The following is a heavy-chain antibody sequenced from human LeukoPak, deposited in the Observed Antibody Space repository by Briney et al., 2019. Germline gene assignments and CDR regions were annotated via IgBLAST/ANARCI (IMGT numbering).Heavy chain of an antibody. J-gene: IGHJ4*02. V-gene: IGHV1-69*05. CDR3: ATLHPYSGYAKPFDY. D-gene: IGHD5-12*01. CDR1: GGTFSSYA. CDR2: IIPIFGTA. Sequence: GSSVKVSCKASGGTFSSYAISWVRQAPGQGLEWMGRIIPIFGTANYAQKFQGRVTITTDESTSTAYMELSSLRSEDTAVYYCATLHPYSGYAKPFDYWGQGTLVTVSS.